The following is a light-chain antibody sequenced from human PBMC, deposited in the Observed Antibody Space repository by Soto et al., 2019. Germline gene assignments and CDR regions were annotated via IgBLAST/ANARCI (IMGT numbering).Light chain of an antibody. V-gene: IGLV1-40*01. Sequence: QLVLTQPPSVSGAPGQRVTISCTGSSSNIGAGYDVHWYQQLPGTAPKLLIYGNSNRPSGVPDRFSGSKSGTSASLAITGLRAEDEGDYYCQPYDSRLGAVVFGGGTKLTVL. CDR2: GNS. CDR3: QPYDSRLGAVV. J-gene: IGLJ2*01. CDR1: SSNIGAGYD.